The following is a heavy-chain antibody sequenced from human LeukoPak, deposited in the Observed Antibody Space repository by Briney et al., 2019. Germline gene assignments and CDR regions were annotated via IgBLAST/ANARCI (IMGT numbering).Heavy chain of an antibody. CDR3: ARDEEWELVFDY. Sequence: NPGGSLRLSCAASGFTFSSYSMNWVRQAPGKGLEWVSSISSSSSYIYYADSVKGRFTISRDNAKNSLYLQMNSLRAEDTAVYYCARDEEWELVFDYWGQGTLVTVSS. CDR1: GFTFSSYS. V-gene: IGHV3-21*01. J-gene: IGHJ4*02. D-gene: IGHD1-26*01. CDR2: ISSSSSYI.